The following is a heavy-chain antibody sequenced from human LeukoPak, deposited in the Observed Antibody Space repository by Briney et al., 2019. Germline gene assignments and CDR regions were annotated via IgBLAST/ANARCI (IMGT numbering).Heavy chain of an antibody. J-gene: IGHJ6*03. V-gene: IGHV1-2*02. D-gene: IGHD1-26*01. CDR2: INPNSGGT. Sequence: ASVKVSCKASGYTFTGYYMHWVRQAPGQGLEWMGWINPNSGGTNYAQKFQGRVTMTRDTSISTAYMELSRLRSDDTAVYYCARLSVIVGAALEYYYYSMDVWGQGTTVTVSS. CDR3: ARLSVIVGAALEYYYYSMDV. CDR1: GYTFTGYY.